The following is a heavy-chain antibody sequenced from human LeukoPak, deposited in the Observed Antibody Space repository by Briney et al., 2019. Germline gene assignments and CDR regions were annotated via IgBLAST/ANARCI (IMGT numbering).Heavy chain of an antibody. J-gene: IGHJ4*02. CDR1: GFTFSSYG. Sequence: GGSLRLSCAASGFTFSSYGMHWVRQAPGKGLEWVAVIWYDGSNKYYADSVKGRFTISRDNSKNTLYLQMNSLRAEDTAVYYCAGAYCGGDCFNFDYWGQGTLVTVSS. D-gene: IGHD2-21*02. CDR3: AGAYCGGDCFNFDY. CDR2: IWYDGSNK. V-gene: IGHV3-33*01.